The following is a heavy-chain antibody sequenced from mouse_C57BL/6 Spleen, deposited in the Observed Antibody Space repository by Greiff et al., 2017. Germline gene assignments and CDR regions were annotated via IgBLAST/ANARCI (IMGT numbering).Heavy chain of an antibody. CDR1: GFTFSSYT. J-gene: IGHJ3*01. V-gene: IGHV5-9*01. D-gene: IGHD1-1*01. Sequence: EVKLVESGGGLVKPGGSLKLSCAASGFTFSSYTMSWVRQTPEKRLEWVATISGGGGNTYYPDSVKGRFTISRDNAKNTLYLQMSSLRSEDAALYYCARQAGSSLFAYWGQGTLVTVSA. CDR2: ISGGGGNT. CDR3: ARQAGSSLFAY.